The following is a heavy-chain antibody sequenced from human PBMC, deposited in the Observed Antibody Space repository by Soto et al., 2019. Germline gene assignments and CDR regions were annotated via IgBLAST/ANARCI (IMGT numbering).Heavy chain of an antibody. CDR3: ARRNELIGSDGPGPGYNWFDA. J-gene: IGHJ5*02. V-gene: IGHV1-18*01. Sequence: QVQLVQSGAEVKKPGASVKVSCKASGYTFTSYGISWVRQAPGQGLEWMGWISAYNGNTNYAQKLQGRVTMTTDTYTSTADMEQRSMRSDDTAVYYFARRNELIGSDGPGPGYNWFDAWGQGTLVTVSS. D-gene: IGHD1-26*01. CDR2: ISAYNGNT. CDR1: GYTFTSYG.